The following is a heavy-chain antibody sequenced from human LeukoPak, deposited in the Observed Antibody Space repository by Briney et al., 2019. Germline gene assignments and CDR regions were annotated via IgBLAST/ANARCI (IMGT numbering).Heavy chain of an antibody. J-gene: IGHJ4*02. D-gene: IGHD6-13*01. Sequence: GGSLRLSCAASGFTFSTYSMNWARQAPGKGLEWVSSISSGSRYIYYADSVKGRFTISRDNAKNSLYLQMNSLRAEDTAVYYCARGLLAAAGIDYWGQGALVTVSS. CDR2: ISSGSRYI. CDR1: GFTFSTYS. CDR3: ARGLLAAAGIDY. V-gene: IGHV3-21*01.